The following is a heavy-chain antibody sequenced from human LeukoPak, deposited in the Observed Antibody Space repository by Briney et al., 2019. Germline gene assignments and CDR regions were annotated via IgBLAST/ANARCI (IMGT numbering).Heavy chain of an antibody. Sequence: RGESLKISCKASGYTFTSNWIGWVRQLPGKGLEWMGIIYPADSDTRYSPSFQGQVTISADKSITTAYLQWSSLKASDTAIYYCARQGPSDYWGQGTLVTVSS. CDR2: IYPADSDT. CDR3: ARQGPSDY. V-gene: IGHV5-51*01. J-gene: IGHJ4*02. CDR1: GYTFTSNW.